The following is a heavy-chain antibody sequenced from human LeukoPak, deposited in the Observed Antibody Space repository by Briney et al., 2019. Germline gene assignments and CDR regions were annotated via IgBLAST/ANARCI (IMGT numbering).Heavy chain of an antibody. CDR2: INNGGGNT. J-gene: IGHJ6*03. CDR3: ARDRNEGSSVTYIVV. Sequence: GASVTVSCKASGYTFTHYYMHWVRQPPGQGLEWMGIINNGGGNTNYARKFQDRATMTRDMSTHAVYMELSSLRSEDTAVYYCARDRNEGSSVTYIVVLGKGATVTVFS. CDR1: GYTFTHYY. V-gene: IGHV1-46*01. D-gene: IGHD6-13*01.